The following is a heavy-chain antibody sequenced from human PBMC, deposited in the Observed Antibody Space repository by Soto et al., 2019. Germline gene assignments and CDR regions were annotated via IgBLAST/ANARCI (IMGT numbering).Heavy chain of an antibody. CDR2: IYYSGST. CDR1: GGSISSYY. CDR3: ARDIGCSGGSCYPNNPSNWFDP. D-gene: IGHD2-15*01. Sequence: PSETLSLTCTVSGGSISSYYWSWIRQPPGKGLEWIGYIYYSGSTNYNPSLKGRVTISVDTSKNQFSLKLSSVTAADTAVYYCARDIGCSGGSCYPNNPSNWFDPWGQGTLVTVSS. J-gene: IGHJ5*02. V-gene: IGHV4-59*01.